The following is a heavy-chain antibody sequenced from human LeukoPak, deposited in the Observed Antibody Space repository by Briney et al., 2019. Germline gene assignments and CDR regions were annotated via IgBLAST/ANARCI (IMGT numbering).Heavy chain of an antibody. CDR2: IYYSGST. CDR1: GGSISSGDYY. J-gene: IGHJ5*02. CDR3: ARVPSGWYNWFDP. D-gene: IGHD6-13*01. Sequence: SQTLSLTCTVSGGSISSGDYYWSWIRQPPGKGLEWIGYIYYSGSTYYNPSLKSRVTISVDTSKNQFSLKLSSVTAADTAVYYCARVPSGWYNWFDPWGQGTLVTVSS. V-gene: IGHV4-30-4*01.